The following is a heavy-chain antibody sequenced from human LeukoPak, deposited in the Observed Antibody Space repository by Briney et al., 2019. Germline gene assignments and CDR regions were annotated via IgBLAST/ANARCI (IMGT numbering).Heavy chain of an antibody. CDR2: ISSSSSTI. D-gene: IGHD4-17*01. J-gene: IGHJ4*02. V-gene: IGHV3-48*01. CDR1: GFTFSSYS. Sequence: GGSLRLSCAASGFTFSSYSMNWVRQAPGKGLEWVSYISSSSSTIYYADSMKGRFTISRDNAKNSLYLQMNSLRAEDTAVYYCARENGDYVFDYWGQGTLVTVSS. CDR3: ARENGDYVFDY.